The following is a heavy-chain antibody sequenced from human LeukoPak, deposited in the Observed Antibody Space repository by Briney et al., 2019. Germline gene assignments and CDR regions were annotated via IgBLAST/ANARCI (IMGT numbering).Heavy chain of an antibody. Sequence: SETLSLTCAVYGGSFSGYYWSWIRQPPGKGLEWIGEINHSGSTNYNPSLKSRVAISVDTSKNQFSLKLSSVTAANTAVYYCASSPVYDFWGGQYYYYGMDVWGQGTTVTVSS. V-gene: IGHV4-34*01. CDR1: GGSFSGYY. J-gene: IGHJ6*02. CDR2: INHSGST. CDR3: ASSPVYDFWGGQYYYYGMDV. D-gene: IGHD3-3*01.